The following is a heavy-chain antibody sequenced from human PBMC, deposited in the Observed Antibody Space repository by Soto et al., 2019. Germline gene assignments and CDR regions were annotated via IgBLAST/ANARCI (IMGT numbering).Heavy chain of an antibody. CDR2: IYYSGST. Sequence: SETLSLTCTVCGGSVSSGSYYWSWIRQPPGKGLEWIGYIYYSGSTNYNPSLKSRVTISVGTSKNQFSLKLSSVTAADTAVYYCARDRPYSGSYWDAFDIWGQGTMVTVSS. V-gene: IGHV4-61*01. D-gene: IGHD1-26*01. CDR3: ARDRPYSGSYWDAFDI. J-gene: IGHJ3*02. CDR1: GGSVSSGSYY.